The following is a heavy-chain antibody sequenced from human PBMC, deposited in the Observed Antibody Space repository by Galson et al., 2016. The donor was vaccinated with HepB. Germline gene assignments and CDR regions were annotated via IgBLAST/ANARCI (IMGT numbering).Heavy chain of an antibody. J-gene: IGHJ4*02. Sequence: SLRLSGAASGFTFSNAWMSWVRQAPGKGLEWVARVYSETDGGTTDYSVPVKGRFTISSDDSKNTLNLEMNSLRTDHIAVYFCTTVYTYGLHYIDYWGQGTLVTVSS. D-gene: IGHD5-18*01. V-gene: IGHV3-15*01. CDR3: TTVYTYGLHYIDY. CDR2: VYSETDGGTT. CDR1: GFTFSNAW.